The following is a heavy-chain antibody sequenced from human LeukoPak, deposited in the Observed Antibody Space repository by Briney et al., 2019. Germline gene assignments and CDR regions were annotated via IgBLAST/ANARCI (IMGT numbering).Heavy chain of an antibody. CDR3: ARGSYQLPLDY. V-gene: IGHV4-31*03. D-gene: IGHD2-2*01. Sequence: PSQTLSLTCTVSGGSISSGVYYWSWSRQHPGKGREWIGYIYYSGSTYYNPSLKSRVTISVDTSKNQFSLKLSSVTAAATAVYYCARGSYQLPLDYWGTGTLVTVSS. CDR1: GGSISSGVYY. J-gene: IGHJ4*02. CDR2: IYYSGST.